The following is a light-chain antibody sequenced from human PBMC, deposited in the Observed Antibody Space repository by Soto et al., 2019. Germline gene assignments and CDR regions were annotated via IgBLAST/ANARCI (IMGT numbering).Light chain of an antibody. V-gene: IGLV2-8*01. J-gene: IGLJ3*02. Sequence: QSALTQPPSASGSPGQSVTISCTGTGSDIGTYKYVSWYQQHPGQAPKLMIYEVSKRPSGVPDRFSGSKSSNTASLTVSGLQSEDEADYYCTSYAGSSNWVFGGGTKLTVL. CDR3: TSYAGSSNWV. CDR1: GSDIGTYKY. CDR2: EVS.